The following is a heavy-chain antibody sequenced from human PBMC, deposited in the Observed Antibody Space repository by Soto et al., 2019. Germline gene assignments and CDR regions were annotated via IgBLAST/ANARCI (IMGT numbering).Heavy chain of an antibody. V-gene: IGHV4-59*01. D-gene: IGHD3-9*01. CDR3: ARVPTRASPTGYYNYYYYMDV. CDR2: IYYSGST. CDR1: GGSISSYY. J-gene: IGHJ6*03. Sequence: SETLSLTCTVSGGSISSYYWSWIRQPPGKGLEWIGYIYYSGSTNYNPSLKSRVTISVDTSKNQFSLKLSSVTAADTAVYYCARVPTRASPTGYYNYYYYMDVWGKGTTVTVSS.